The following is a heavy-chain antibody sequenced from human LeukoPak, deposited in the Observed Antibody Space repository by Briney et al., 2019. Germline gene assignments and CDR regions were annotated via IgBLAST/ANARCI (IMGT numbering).Heavy chain of an antibody. CDR2: IRYDGSNK. V-gene: IGHV3-30*02. CDR1: GFTFSSYG. CDR3: AKDRGAVAGSFDY. D-gene: IGHD6-19*01. Sequence: GGSLRLSCAASGFTFSSYGMHCVRQAPGKGLEWVAFIRYDGSNKYYADSVKGRFTISRDNSKNTLYLQMNSLRAEDTAVYYCAKDRGAVAGSFDYWGQGTLVTVSS. J-gene: IGHJ4*02.